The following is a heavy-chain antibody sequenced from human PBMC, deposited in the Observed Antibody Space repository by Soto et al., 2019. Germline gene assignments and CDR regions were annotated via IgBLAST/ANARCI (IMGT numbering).Heavy chain of an antibody. D-gene: IGHD2-15*01. V-gene: IGHV4-34*01. CDR2: INHSGST. J-gene: IGHJ4*02. Sequence: SETLSLTCAVYGGSFSGYYWSWIRQPPGKGLEWIGEINHSGSTNYNPSLKSRDTISVDTSKNQFSLKLSSVTAADTAVYYCARARRYCSGGSCREVDYWGQGTRVTVS. CDR1: GGSFSGYY. CDR3: ARARRYCSGGSCREVDY.